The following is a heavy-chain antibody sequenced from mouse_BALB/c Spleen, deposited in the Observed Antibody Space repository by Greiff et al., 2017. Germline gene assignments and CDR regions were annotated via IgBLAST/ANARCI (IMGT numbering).Heavy chain of an antibody. CDR2: ISNLAYSI. Sequence: DVKLVESGGGLVQPGGSRKLSCAASGFTFSDYGMAWVRQAPGKGPEWVAFISNLAYSIYYADTVTGRFTISRENAKNTLYLEMSSLRSEDTAMYYCAREDYGGYYFDYWGQGTTLTVSS. CDR1: GFTFSDYG. J-gene: IGHJ2*01. D-gene: IGHD1-1*01. V-gene: IGHV5-15*02. CDR3: AREDYGGYYFDY.